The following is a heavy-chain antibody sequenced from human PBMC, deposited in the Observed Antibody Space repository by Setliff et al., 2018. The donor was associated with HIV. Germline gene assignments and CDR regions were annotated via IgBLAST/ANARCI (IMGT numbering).Heavy chain of an antibody. CDR1: GYSFVSYW. V-gene: IGHV5-51*01. CDR2: VYPPDSET. CDR3: VRHITNPRWAYFDY. J-gene: IGHJ4*02. D-gene: IGHD1-20*01. Sequence: GESLKISCQGFGYSFVSYWIGWVRHRPGKGLEWMAIVYPPDSETVYSPSFQGQVTISVGNSISTTFLQWSSLRASDTAIYFCVRHITNPRWAYFDYWGQGTQVTVSS.